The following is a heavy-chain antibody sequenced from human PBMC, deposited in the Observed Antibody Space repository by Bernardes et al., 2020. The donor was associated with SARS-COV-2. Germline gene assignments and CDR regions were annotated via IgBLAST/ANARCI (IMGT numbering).Heavy chain of an antibody. CDR2: ISSSTV. CDR3: AKDAGFNFDF. CDR1: GFTFSSYS. Sequence: GGSLRLSCAASGFTFSSYSMNWVRQAPGKGLELVSYISSSTVFYADSVKGRFTISRDNSKNSVFLQMNSLRAEDTAVYYCAKDAGFNFDFWGQGALVTVSS. V-gene: IGHV3-48*04. J-gene: IGHJ4*02. D-gene: IGHD3-10*01.